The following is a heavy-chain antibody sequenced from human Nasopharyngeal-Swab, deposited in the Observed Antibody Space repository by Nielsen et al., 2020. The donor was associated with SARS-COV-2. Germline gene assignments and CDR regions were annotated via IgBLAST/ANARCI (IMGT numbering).Heavy chain of an antibody. CDR3: VAAAGNNYFDY. CDR2: IYPGDSDT. J-gene: IGHJ4*02. Sequence: VRQMPGKGLEWMGIIYPGDSDTRYSLSFQGQVTISADKSISTAYLQWSSLKASDTAMYYCVAAAGNNYFDYWGQGTLVTVSS. V-gene: IGHV5-51*01. D-gene: IGHD6-13*01.